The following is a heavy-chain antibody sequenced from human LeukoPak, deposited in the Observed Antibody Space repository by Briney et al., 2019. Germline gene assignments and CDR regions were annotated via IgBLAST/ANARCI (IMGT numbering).Heavy chain of an antibody. CDR3: ARIHYRDGYNTIDY. Sequence: SETLSLTCAVYGESFSGYYWSWIRQPPGKGLEWIGEINHSGSTNYNPSLKSRVTISVDTSKNQFSLKLSSVTTADTAVYYCARIHYRDGYNTIDYWGQGTLVTVSS. V-gene: IGHV4-34*01. CDR2: INHSGST. D-gene: IGHD5-24*01. J-gene: IGHJ4*02. CDR1: GESFSGYY.